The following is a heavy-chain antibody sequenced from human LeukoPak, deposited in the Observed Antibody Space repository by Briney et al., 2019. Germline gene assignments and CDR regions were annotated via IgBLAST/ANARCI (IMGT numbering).Heavy chain of an antibody. CDR1: GGSFSGYY. D-gene: IGHD1-20*01. CDR3: ASRYGNYFDY. CDR2: INHSGST. V-gene: IGHV4-34*01. J-gene: IGHJ4*02. Sequence: SETLSLTCAVCGGSFSGYYWSWIRQPPGKGLEWIGEINHSGSTNYNPSLKSRVTISVDTSKNQFSLKLSSVTAADTAVYYCASRYGNYFDYWGQGTLVTVSS.